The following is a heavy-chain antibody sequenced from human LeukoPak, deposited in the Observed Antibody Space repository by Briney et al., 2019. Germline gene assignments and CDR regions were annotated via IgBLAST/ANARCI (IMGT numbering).Heavy chain of an antibody. CDR1: GFTFSSYA. CDR3: ARDLGSSGYEGFDY. CDR2: ISYDGTNK. Sequence: PGRSLRLSCAASGFTFSSYAMHWVRQAPGKGLEWVAVISYDGTNKYYADSVKGRFTISRDNSKNKVYLQMNSLRAEDTAVYYCARDLGSSGYEGFDYWGQGTLVTVSS. V-gene: IGHV3-30*04. J-gene: IGHJ4*02. D-gene: IGHD3-22*01.